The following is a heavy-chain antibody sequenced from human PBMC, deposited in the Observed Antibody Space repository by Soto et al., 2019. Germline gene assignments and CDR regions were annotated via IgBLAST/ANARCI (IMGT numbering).Heavy chain of an antibody. D-gene: IGHD4-17*01. CDR3: ARDYLDDYGDYPNWFDP. CDR2: ISAYNGNT. V-gene: IGHV1-18*04. CDR1: GYTFTSYG. Sequence: QVQLVQSGAEVKKPGASVKVSCKASGYTFTSYGISWVRQAPGQGLEWMGWISAYNGNTNYAQKLQGRVTMTTDTTTRTAYMELRSLRSDDTAVYYCARDYLDDYGDYPNWFDPWGQGTLVTVSS. J-gene: IGHJ5*02.